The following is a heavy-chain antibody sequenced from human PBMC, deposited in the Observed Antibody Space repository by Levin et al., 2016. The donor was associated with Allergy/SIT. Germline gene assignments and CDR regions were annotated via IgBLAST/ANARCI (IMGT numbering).Heavy chain of an antibody. V-gene: IGHV3-23*01. CDR3: ARATPDIVATIFGMDV. Sequence: GESLKISCAASGFTFSSYAMSWVRQAPGKGLEWVSAISGSGGSTYYADSVKGRFTISRDNAKNSLYLQMNSLRAEDTAVYYCARATPDIVATIFGMDVWGQGTTVTVSS. CDR2: ISGSGGST. CDR1: GFTFSSYA. J-gene: IGHJ6*02. D-gene: IGHD5-12*01.